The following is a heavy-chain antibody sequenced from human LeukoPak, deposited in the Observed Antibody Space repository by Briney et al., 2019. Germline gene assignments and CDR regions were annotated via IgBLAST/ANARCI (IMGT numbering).Heavy chain of an antibody. D-gene: IGHD2-2*01. Sequence: GGSLRLSCAASGFTFSRYSMNWVRQTPGKGLEWVSSISSSSSYIYYADSVKGRFTISRDNAKNSLYLQMNSLRAEDTAVYYCAREYVGPAAVDYWGQGTLVTVSS. CDR3: AREYVGPAAVDY. CDR1: GFTFSRYS. CDR2: ISSSSSYI. V-gene: IGHV3-21*01. J-gene: IGHJ4*02.